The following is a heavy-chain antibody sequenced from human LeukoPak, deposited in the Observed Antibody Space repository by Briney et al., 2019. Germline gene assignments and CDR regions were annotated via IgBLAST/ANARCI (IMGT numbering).Heavy chain of an antibody. J-gene: IGHJ4*02. Sequence: ASVRVSCKASNYTFTDYGINWVRQAPGQGLEWVGWVSAFNGHTFYAQKFQGRITMTTDTSTSTAHMELRSLTSDDTAVYYCARALAVTGRGPRDFDFWGQGTLVTVSS. CDR1: NYTFTDYG. CDR2: VSAFNGHT. V-gene: IGHV1-18*01. D-gene: IGHD6-19*01. CDR3: ARALAVTGRGPRDFDF.